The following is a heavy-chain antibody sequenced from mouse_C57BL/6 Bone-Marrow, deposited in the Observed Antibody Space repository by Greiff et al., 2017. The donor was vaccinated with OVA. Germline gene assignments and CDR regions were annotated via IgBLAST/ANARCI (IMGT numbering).Heavy chain of an antibody. Sequence: VQLQQSGPELVKPGASVKIPCKASGYTFTDYNMDWVKQSHGKSLEWIGDINPNNGGTIYNQKFKGKATLTVDKSSSTAYMELRSLTSEDTAVYYCARSHYDYDDYAMDYWGQGTSVTVSS. CDR3: ARSHYDYDDYAMDY. CDR1: GYTFTDYN. V-gene: IGHV1-18*01. CDR2: INPNNGGT. D-gene: IGHD2-4*01. J-gene: IGHJ4*01.